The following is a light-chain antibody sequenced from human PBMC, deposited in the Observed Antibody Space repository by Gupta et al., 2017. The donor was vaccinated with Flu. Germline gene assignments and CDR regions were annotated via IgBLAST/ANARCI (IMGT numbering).Light chain of an antibody. V-gene: IGLV3-10*01. CDR3: YSIATTDGHRGV. J-gene: IGLJ3*02. CDR1: ALLRKF. Sequence: QTARSTCSGAALLRKFAYWRQQQSGQGPLLVICEDKKRRSGVPERFSGSSSGTTATLTISGAQLEDEADYDCYSIATTDGHRGVFGGGTKLTVL. CDR2: EDK.